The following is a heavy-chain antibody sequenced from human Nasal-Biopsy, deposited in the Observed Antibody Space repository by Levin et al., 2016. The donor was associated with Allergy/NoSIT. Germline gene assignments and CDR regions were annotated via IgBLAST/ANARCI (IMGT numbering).Heavy chain of an antibody. J-gene: IGHJ4*02. CDR1: AFTFSGSA. CDR3: AKDRFGGVRGSD. Sequence: GESLKISCAASAFTFSGSAMSWVRQAPGKGLEWVSTISGSGTNTYYADSVKGRFTISRDNSRDTLYLQMSSLRADDTALYYCAKDRFGGVRGSDWGQGTLATVSS. V-gene: IGHV3-23*01. CDR2: ISGSGTNT. D-gene: IGHD3-16*01.